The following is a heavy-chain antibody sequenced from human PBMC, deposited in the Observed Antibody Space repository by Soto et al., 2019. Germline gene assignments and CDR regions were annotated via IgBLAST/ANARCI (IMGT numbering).Heavy chain of an antibody. D-gene: IGHD2-2*02. Sequence: SETLSLTCAVYGGSFSGYYWSWIRQPPGKGLEWIGEINHSGSTNYNPSLKSRVTISVDTSKNQFSLKLSSVTAADTDVYYCARGQVVPAAIKYYYYYYYMDVWGKGTTVTVSS. CDR1: GGSFSGYY. J-gene: IGHJ6*03. V-gene: IGHV4-34*01. CDR3: ARGQVVPAAIKYYYYYYYMDV. CDR2: INHSGST.